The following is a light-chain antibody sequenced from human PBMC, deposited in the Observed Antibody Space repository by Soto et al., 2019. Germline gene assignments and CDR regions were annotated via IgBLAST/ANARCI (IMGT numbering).Light chain of an antibody. CDR3: QQYYSTPLT. Sequence: DIVMTQSPDSLAVSLGERATTNCKSSQSALYSSNNKNYLAWYQQKPGQPPKLLINWASTRESGVPDRFSGSGSGTDFTLTISSLQAEDVAVYYCQQYYSTPLTFGGGTKVEIK. J-gene: IGKJ4*01. CDR2: WAS. V-gene: IGKV4-1*01. CDR1: QSALYSSNNKNY.